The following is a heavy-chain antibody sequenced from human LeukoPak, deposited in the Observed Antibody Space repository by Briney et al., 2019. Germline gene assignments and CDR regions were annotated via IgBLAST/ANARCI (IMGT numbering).Heavy chain of an antibody. J-gene: IGHJ4*02. CDR3: ARHGDGESGSYYPLGY. CDR2: IYYSGST. D-gene: IGHD1-26*01. CDR1: GGSIRSSYYY. Sequence: SETLSLTCTVFGGSIRSSYYYWGWIRQPPGKGLEWIGSIYYSGSTYYNPSLKSRVTISVDTSKNQFSLKLSSVTAADTAVYYCARHGDGESGSYYPLGYWGQGTLVTVSS. V-gene: IGHV4-39*01.